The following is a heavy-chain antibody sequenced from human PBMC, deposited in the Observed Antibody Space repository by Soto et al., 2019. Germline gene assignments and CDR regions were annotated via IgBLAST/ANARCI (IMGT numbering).Heavy chain of an antibody. CDR2: IAASDSYT. CDR1: GYSFTSYW. Sequence: GESLKISCKASGYSFTSYWISWVRQMPWKGLEWMGRIAASDSYTNYSPSFQGHVTISADMSCSISYLQWSTLKASDTPMYSCASPSTYYYGSGSPHYFYCMDVWGQGTTVTVSS. D-gene: IGHD3-10*01. V-gene: IGHV5-10-1*01. CDR3: ASPSTYYYGSGSPHYFYCMDV. J-gene: IGHJ6*02.